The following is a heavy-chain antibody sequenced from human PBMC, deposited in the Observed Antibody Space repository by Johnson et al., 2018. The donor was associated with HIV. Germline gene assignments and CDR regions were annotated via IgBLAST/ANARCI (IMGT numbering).Heavy chain of an antibody. CDR2: IRGSGGST. CDR1: GFTFSSYA. Sequence: VQLVESGGGLVQPGGSLRLSCAASGFTFSSYAMSWVRQAPGKGLEWVSAIRGSGGSTYYADSVKGRFTISRDNYKNTLYLQINSLRAEDTAVYYCAKDQGETYYNFWSGYLGDAFDIWGQGTMVTVSS. D-gene: IGHD3-3*01. J-gene: IGHJ3*02. V-gene: IGHV3-23*04. CDR3: AKDQGETYYNFWSGYLGDAFDI.